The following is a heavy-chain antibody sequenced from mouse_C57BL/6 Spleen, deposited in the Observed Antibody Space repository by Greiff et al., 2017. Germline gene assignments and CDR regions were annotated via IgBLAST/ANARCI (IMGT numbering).Heavy chain of an antibody. CDR3: ASSLYYGSSYAFAY. V-gene: IGHV1-26*01. J-gene: IGHJ3*01. CDR2: INPNNGGT. D-gene: IGHD1-1*01. CDR1: GYTFTDYY. Sequence: VQLQQSGPELVKPGASVKISCKASGYTFTDYYMNWVKQSHGKSLEWIGDINPNNGGTSYNQKFKGKATLTVDKSSSTAYMELRSLTSEDSAVYYCASSLYYGSSYAFAYWGQGTLVTVSA.